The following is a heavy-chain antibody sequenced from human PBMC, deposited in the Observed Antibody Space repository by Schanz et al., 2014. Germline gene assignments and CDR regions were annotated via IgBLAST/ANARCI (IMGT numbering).Heavy chain of an antibody. J-gene: IGHJ6*03. Sequence: QVQLVQSGAEVKKPGASVKVSCKASGYTFSDYYIHWVRQAPGQGLEWMGWINPVLAIADYAQRFQGRVSITADKSTSTAYMELTSLRSEDTAVYYCAGTYCSSTSCYTGYYYMDVWGKGTTVTVSS. CDR1: GYTFSDYY. CDR3: AGTYCSSTSCYTGYYYMDV. D-gene: IGHD2-2*02. V-gene: IGHV1-69*09. CDR2: INPVLAIA.